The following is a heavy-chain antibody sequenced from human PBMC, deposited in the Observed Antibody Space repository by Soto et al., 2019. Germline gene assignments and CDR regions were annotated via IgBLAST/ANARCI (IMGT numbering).Heavy chain of an antibody. CDR2: IITIFGTA. J-gene: IGHJ3*02. D-gene: IGHD6-19*01. V-gene: IGHV1-69*13. CDR1: GGTFSSYS. CDR3: ARRKGIAVAGMACDI. Sequence: SVKVSCKASGGTFSSYSISWVRQAPGQGLEWMGGIITIFGTANYAQNFQGRVTITADESTSTAYIELSSLRSEDTAVYYWARRKGIAVAGMACDIWGEGTIGT.